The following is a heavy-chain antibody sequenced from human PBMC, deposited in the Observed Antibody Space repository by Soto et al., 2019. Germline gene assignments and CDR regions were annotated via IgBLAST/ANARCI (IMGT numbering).Heavy chain of an antibody. CDR3: AKDARDTGGNSGIDY. D-gene: IGHD2-21*02. Sequence: GGSLRLSCVASEFTFNSYAMSWVRQAPGMGLEWVSSIIGSGAITYYADSVKGRFTISRDNSKSTLYLQMNSLRVEDTAPYYCAKDARDTGGNSGIDYWGQGTLVTVSS. CDR2: IIGSGAIT. CDR1: EFTFNSYA. V-gene: IGHV3-23*01. J-gene: IGHJ4*02.